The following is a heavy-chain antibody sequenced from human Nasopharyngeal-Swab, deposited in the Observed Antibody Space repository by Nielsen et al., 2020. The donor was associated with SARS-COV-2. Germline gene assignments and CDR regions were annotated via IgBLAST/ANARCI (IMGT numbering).Heavy chain of an antibody. CDR2: IIPIFGTA. D-gene: IGHD3-10*01. J-gene: IGHJ4*02. CDR3: ARDGNYYGSGDQYYFDY. CDR1: GGTFSSYA. V-gene: IGHV1-69*13. Sequence: SVKVSCKASGGTFSSYAISWVRQAPGQGLEWMGGIIPIFGTANYAQKFQGRVTITADESTSTAYMELSSLRSEDTAVYYCARDGNYYGSGDQYYFDYWGQGTLVTVSS.